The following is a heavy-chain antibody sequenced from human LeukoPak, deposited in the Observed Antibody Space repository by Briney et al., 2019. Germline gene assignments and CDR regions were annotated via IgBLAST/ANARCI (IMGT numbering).Heavy chain of an antibody. CDR3: ARTGNPPVYDAFDI. V-gene: IGHV4-39*07. J-gene: IGHJ3*02. CDR1: GGSISSSSYY. CDR2: IYYSGST. Sequence: SETLSLTCTVSGGSISSSSYYWGWIRQPPGKGLEWIGSIYYSGSTYYNPSLKSRVTISVDTSKNQFSLRLSSVTAADTAVYYCARTGNPPVYDAFDIWGQGTMVTVSS. D-gene: IGHD1-1*01.